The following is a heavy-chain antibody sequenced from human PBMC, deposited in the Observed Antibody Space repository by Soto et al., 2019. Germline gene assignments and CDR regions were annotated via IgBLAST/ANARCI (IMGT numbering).Heavy chain of an antibody. CDR3: AKEQNYDYSSGYLAEGDCDL. CDR2: ISGNPITSDSRT. D-gene: IGHD3-3*01. Sequence: VQLLESGGGLVQPGGSLRLSCAASGFTLSTNAMSWVRQAPGKGLEWGSGISGNPITSDSRTFYADAVTGRFTISRDTSKNTLYLQMNSLRAEDTAVYYCAKEQNYDYSSGYLAEGDCDLWGRGTLVTVSS. V-gene: IGHV3-23*01. CDR1: GFTLSTNA. J-gene: IGHJ2*01.